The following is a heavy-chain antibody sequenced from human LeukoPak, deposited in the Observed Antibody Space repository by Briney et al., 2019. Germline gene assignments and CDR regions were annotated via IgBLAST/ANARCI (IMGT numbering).Heavy chain of an antibody. J-gene: IGHJ3*02. CDR1: GLTFSSCA. D-gene: IGHD1-1*01. V-gene: IGHV3-30*04. Sequence: PGRSLRLSCAASGLTFSSCAMHWVRQAPGKGLEWVAVISYDGNNKYYADPVKGRFTISRDNSKNTLYLQMNSLRAEDSAEYYCAKSLLTTATGTGRAFDIWGQGTMVTVSS. CDR3: AKSLLTTATGTGRAFDI. CDR2: ISYDGNNK.